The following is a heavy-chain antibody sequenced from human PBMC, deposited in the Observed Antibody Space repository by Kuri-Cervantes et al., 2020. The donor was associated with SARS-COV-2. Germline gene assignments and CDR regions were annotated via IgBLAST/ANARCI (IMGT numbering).Heavy chain of an antibody. Sequence: SETLSLTCAVYGESFIGYYWSWVRQPPGKGLEWIGDINHSGSTNYNPSLKSRVTISLDTSTNQFSLKLSSVTAADTAVYYCAREVGLVPAAILLDYYNYMDVWGKGTTVTVSS. CDR2: INHSGST. CDR3: AREVGLVPAAILLDYYNYMDV. CDR1: GESFIGYY. V-gene: IGHV4-34*01. D-gene: IGHD2-2*02. J-gene: IGHJ6*03.